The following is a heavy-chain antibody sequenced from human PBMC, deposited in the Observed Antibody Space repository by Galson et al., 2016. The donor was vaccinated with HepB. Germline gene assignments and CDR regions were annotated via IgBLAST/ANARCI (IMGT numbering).Heavy chain of an antibody. CDR3: ARGVSMVRGWLDP. J-gene: IGHJ5*02. CDR2: VYYSGST. V-gene: IGHV4-31*03. D-gene: IGHD3-10*01. CDR1: GAFISSGGYY. Sequence: TLSLTCNVSGAFISSGGYYWNWIRLHPGKGLEWIGCVYYSGSTYYNPSLESRATISVDTSENQFSLKLTSVPAADTAVYYCARGVSMVRGWLDPWGQGTRVTVSS.